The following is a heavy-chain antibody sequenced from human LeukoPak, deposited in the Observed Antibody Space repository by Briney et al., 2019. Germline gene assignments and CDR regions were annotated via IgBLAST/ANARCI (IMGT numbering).Heavy chain of an antibody. CDR3: ARYSSSSGGASYYLDY. CDR2: ISGDGSVT. CDR1: GFTLRNYW. V-gene: IGHV3-74*01. J-gene: IGHJ4*01. Sequence: GGSLRLSCTASGFTLRNYWMHWVRQVPGKRLVWVSRISGDGSVTNYADSVQGRFTISRDNAKNILYLQINSLRSEDTAVYYCARYSSSSGGASYYLDYWSHATLVTVSS. D-gene: IGHD6-6*01.